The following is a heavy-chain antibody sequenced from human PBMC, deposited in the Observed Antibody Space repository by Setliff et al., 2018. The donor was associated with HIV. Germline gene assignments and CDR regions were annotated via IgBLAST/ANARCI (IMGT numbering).Heavy chain of an antibody. J-gene: IGHJ4*02. Sequence: ASVKVSCKASGYTFTDYGINWVRQAPGQGFEWMGWINTNNGNPTYARGFTGRFVFSSDTSVRTAYLQIVGLKAEDTAVYFCARDDYANTDLDFWGPGTLVTVSS. CDR2: INTNNGNP. CDR1: GYTFTDYG. V-gene: IGHV7-4-1*01. CDR3: ARDDYANTDLDF. D-gene: IGHD4-17*01.